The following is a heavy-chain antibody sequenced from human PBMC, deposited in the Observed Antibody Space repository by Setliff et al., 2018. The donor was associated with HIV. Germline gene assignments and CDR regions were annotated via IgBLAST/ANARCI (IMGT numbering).Heavy chain of an antibody. D-gene: IGHD3-9*01. J-gene: IGHJ3*02. V-gene: IGHV1-24*01. CDR2: FDPEDDET. Sequence: ASVKVSCKALGFLVTGYNVHWVRQAPGEGLEWMGGFDPEDDETVYAEKFQGRVTMTEDTSIDTAYMALSSLRSEDTAMYYCATSGFYDILTGPTPGVFDIWGQGTMVTVSS. CDR1: GFLVTGYN. CDR3: ATSGFYDILTGPTPGVFDI.